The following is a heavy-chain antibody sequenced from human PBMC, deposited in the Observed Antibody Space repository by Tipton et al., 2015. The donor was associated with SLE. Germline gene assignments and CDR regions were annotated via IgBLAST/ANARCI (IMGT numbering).Heavy chain of an antibody. CDR2: ISAYNGNT. Sequence: QVQLVQSGAEVKKPGASVKVSCKASGYTFTGYYMHWVRQAPGQGLEWMGWISAYNGNTNYAQKLQGRVTMTTDTSTSTAYMELRSLRSDDTAVYYCARGGVVVVVAATRYFDYWGQGTLVTVSS. V-gene: IGHV1-18*04. J-gene: IGHJ4*02. CDR3: ARGGVVVVVAATRYFDY. CDR1: GYTFTGYY. D-gene: IGHD2-15*01.